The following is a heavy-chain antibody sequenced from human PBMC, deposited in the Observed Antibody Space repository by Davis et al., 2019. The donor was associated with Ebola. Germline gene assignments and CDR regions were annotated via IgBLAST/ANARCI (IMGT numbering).Heavy chain of an antibody. V-gene: IGHV4-39*01. CDR2: MYYRGST. CDR3: ARPRASDSYYNKHYFDY. Sequence: SETLSLTCTVSGGSITSISYFWGWIRQPPGKGLEWIGTMYYRGSTYYNPSLKRRVTISVDTSKNQFSLRLTSVTAADTAVYYCARPRASDSYYNKHYFDYWGQGTLVTVSS. J-gene: IGHJ4*02. D-gene: IGHD3-10*01. CDR1: GGSITSISYF.